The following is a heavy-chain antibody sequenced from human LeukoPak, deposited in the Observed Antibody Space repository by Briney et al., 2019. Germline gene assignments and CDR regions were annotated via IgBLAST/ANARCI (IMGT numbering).Heavy chain of an antibody. CDR2: ITLHSGDT. J-gene: IGHJ1*01. V-gene: IGHV1-2*02. CDR3: AREGQLGLDN. D-gene: IGHD1-1*01. CDR1: GHTLTVHY. Sequence: AASVKVAYKASGHTLTVHYIHWVRQGPGQGLEWLGWITLHSGDTHYAQKYQGRLTMTSDTSISTGYMELSRLQFDDTAVYYCAREGQLGLDNWGQGTLVTVS.